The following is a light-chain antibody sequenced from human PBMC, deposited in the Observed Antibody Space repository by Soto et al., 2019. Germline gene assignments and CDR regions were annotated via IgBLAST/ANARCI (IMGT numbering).Light chain of an antibody. J-gene: IGKJ4*01. CDR3: QKYNSAPRT. Sequence: DIQMTQSPSSLSASVGDRVTITCRASQGISNYLARYQQKPGKVPKLLIYAASTLQSGVPSRFGGSGSGTDFTLTITSLQPEDVATYYCQKYNSAPRTFGGGTKVEIK. V-gene: IGKV1-27*01. CDR1: QGISNY. CDR2: AAS.